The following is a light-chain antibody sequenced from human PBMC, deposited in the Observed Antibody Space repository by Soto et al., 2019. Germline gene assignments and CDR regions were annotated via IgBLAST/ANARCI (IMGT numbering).Light chain of an antibody. CDR3: QHYNSYSEA. V-gene: IGKV1-5*03. J-gene: IGKJ1*01. CDR1: QDISNY. CDR2: KAS. Sequence: DIQMTQSQSSLSASVGDRVTITCQASQDISNYLNWYQQKPGKAPKLLIYKASTLKSGVPSRFSGSGSGTEFTLTISSLQPDDFATYYCQHYNSYSEAFGQGTKVDI.